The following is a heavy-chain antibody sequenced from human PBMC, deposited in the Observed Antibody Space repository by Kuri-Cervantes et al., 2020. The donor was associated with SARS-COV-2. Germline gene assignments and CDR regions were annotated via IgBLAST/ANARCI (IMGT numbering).Heavy chain of an antibody. D-gene: IGHD2-21*01. CDR2: ISYRGYT. Sequence: SETLSLTCSVSGGSINSGQYYWSWVRQPLGKGLEWIGYISYRGYTHYNPSLKSRASISLDASKNQFSLQLASVTAADTAVFFCAREVVVVPAASYFDNWGQGTLVTVSS. J-gene: IGHJ4*02. V-gene: IGHV4-30-4*01. CDR3: AREVVVVPAASYFDN. CDR1: GGSINSGQYY.